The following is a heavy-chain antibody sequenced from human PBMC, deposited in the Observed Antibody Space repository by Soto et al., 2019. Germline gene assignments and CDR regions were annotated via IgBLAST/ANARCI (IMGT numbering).Heavy chain of an antibody. CDR1: GYPVTAYY. CDR2: INPATGAA. CDR3: ARGGGVGVAGSAAFDM. J-gene: IGHJ3*02. D-gene: IGHD3-3*01. Sequence: VQSGAVVKKPGASVTVSCSASGYPVTAYYMHWVRQAPGRGLEWMGGINPATGAAKYTQTCQGRVTMTRDPSTSTVVMELSGLTAEDTAVFYCARGGGVGVAGSAAFDMWGQGTLVTVSS. V-gene: IGHV1-2*02.